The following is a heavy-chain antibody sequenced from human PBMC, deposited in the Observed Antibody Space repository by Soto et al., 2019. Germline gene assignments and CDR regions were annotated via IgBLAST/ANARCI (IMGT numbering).Heavy chain of an antibody. CDR2: IYHSGST. D-gene: IGHD3-10*01. Sequence: PSETLSLTCAVSGGSISSGGYSWSWIRQPPGKGLEWIGYIYHSGSTYYNPSLKSRVTISADRSKNQFSLKLSSVTAADTAVYYCARLLWFGELSYFDYWGQGTLVTVS. CDR3: ARLLWFGELSYFDY. V-gene: IGHV4-30-2*01. J-gene: IGHJ4*02. CDR1: GGSISSGGYS.